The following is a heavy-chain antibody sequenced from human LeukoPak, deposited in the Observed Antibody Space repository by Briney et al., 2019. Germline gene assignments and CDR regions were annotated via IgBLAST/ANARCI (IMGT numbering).Heavy chain of an antibody. Sequence: ASVKLSCKASGYTFTGYYMHWVRQAPGQGLEWIGWINPNNGGTNYAQKFQGRVTMTRDTSISTAYMELSRLRSDDTAVYYCARARGDIVVVPAAIWFDPWGQGTLVTVSS. CDR1: GYTFTGYY. D-gene: IGHD2-2*01. CDR2: INPNNGGT. CDR3: ARARGDIVVVPAAIWFDP. J-gene: IGHJ5*02. V-gene: IGHV1-2*02.